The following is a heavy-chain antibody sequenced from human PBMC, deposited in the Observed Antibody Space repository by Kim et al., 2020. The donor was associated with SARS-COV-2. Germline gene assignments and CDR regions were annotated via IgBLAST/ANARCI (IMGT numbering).Heavy chain of an antibody. Sequence: ADAVKGRFAISRDNYQNTVYLQMNSLRAEDTAIYYCAKDRGLSGGWPVLDYWRQGSLITVSS. V-gene: IGHV3-23*01. D-gene: IGHD2-15*01. J-gene: IGHJ4*02. CDR3: AKDRGLSGGWPVLDY.